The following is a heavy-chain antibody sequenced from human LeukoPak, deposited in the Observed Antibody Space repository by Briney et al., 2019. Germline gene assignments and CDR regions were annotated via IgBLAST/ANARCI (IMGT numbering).Heavy chain of an antibody. D-gene: IGHD1-26*01. V-gene: IGHV4-4*02. CDR2: VHLSGAT. J-gene: IGHJ4*02. CDR1: GGSITTTNW. CDR3: TRESGAFSPFGF. Sequence: SETLSLTCAVSGGSITTTNWWSWVRQPPGKGLEWIGEVHLSGATNYNLSLESRVSMSIDKSKNHLSLEVTSVTAADTAIYYCTRESGAFSPFGFWGQGTLVTVSS.